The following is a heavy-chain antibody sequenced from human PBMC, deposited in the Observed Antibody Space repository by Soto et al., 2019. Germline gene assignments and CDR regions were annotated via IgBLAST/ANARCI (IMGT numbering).Heavy chain of an antibody. V-gene: IGHV3-53*01. CDR3: VRPLPSGQTHARDV. CDR2: IYNDGTT. CDR1: GLPVAGSY. D-gene: IGHD3-10*01. Sequence: QTGGSLRLSCVASGLPVAGSYMAWVRQAPGKGLEWASVIYNDGTTYYSQSVEGRFTISRDTSKNTLYLRMDRLRDEDTAVYYCVRPLPSGQTHARDVWGQGTTVTVSS. J-gene: IGHJ6*02.